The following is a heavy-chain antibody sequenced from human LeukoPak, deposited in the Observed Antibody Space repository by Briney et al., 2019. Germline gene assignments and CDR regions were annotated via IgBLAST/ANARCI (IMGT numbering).Heavy chain of an antibody. CDR2: INAYNDNT. D-gene: IGHD6-6*01. J-gene: IGHJ6*02. CDR3: ARDYPYSSSSLSYYYYSMDV. CDR1: LYTLTSYG. V-gene: IGHV1-18*01. Sequence: ASVKDSPMASLYTLTSYGISWVRQAPGQGVEWMGWINAYNDNTNNAQKLWGRVTMTTDTSTSTAYMELRSLRSDVTAVYYCARDYPYSSSSLSYYYYSMDVWGQGTPVTVSS.